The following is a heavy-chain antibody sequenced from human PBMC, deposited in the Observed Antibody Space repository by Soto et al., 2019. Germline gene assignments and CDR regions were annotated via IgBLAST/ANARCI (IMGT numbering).Heavy chain of an antibody. CDR1: GGSISSSNW. J-gene: IGHJ4*02. CDR2: IYHSGST. CDR3: ARGSATTVGLHDY. V-gene: IGHV4-4*02. Sequence: TSETLSLTCAVSGGSISSSNWWSWVRPPPGKGLEWIGEIYHSGSTNYNPSIKSRVTISVDKYKNQFSLKLSSVTAADTAVYYCARGSATTVGLHDYWGQGTLVTVS. D-gene: IGHD4-17*01.